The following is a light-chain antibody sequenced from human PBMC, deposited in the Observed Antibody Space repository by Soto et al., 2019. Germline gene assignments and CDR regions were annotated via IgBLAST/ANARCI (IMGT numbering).Light chain of an antibody. CDR1: SSNSGTGYD. CDR3: HSYDSSLSASV. V-gene: IGLV1-40*01. CDR2: GTT. J-gene: IGLJ1*01. Sequence: QSVLTQTPSVSGARGQWVTISCTGRSSNSGTGYDVHWYQHLPGTATKLLIYGTTNRPSGVPDRFSGSKSDISASLAITALQAEDEAEYYCHSYDSSLSASVFGAGTKVTVL.